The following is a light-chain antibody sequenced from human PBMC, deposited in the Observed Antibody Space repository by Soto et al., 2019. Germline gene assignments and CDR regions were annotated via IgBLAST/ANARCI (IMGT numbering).Light chain of an antibody. J-gene: IGLJ1*01. Sequence: QSVLTQPRSVSGSPGQSLTISCTGTSSDVGGYNYVSWYQQHPGKVPKLMIHDVTKRPSGVPDRFSGSKSGNTASLTISGLQSEDEADYYCCSHAGSYTYVFGTGTKLTVL. CDR3: CSHAGSYTYV. CDR1: SSDVGGYNY. CDR2: DVT. V-gene: IGLV2-11*01.